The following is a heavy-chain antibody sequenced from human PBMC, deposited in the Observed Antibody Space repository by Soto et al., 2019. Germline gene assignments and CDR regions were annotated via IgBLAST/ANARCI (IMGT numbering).Heavy chain of an antibody. CDR3: TAQYCSGGSCPGVYFDY. D-gene: IGHD2-15*01. CDR2: IKSKTDGGTT. V-gene: IGHV3-15*01. J-gene: IGHJ4*02. CDR1: GFTFSNAW. Sequence: GGSLRLSCAASGFTFSNAWMSWVRQAPGKGLEWVGRIKSKTDGGTTDYAAPVKGRFTISRDDSKNTLYLQMNSLKTEDTAVYYCTAQYCSGGSCPGVYFDYWGQGTLVTVSS.